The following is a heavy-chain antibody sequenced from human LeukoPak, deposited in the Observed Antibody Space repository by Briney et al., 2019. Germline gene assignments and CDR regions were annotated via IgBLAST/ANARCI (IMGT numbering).Heavy chain of an antibody. CDR1: GASITTYY. Sequence: SETLSLTCTVSGASITTYYWSWIRQPPGKGLEWIGYSYYTGITNYNPSLNSRVTISVDTSKNQFSLKLSSVTAADTAVYYCASGARWFGTPYYYYMDVWGKGTTVTVSS. J-gene: IGHJ6*03. V-gene: IGHV4-59*01. CDR3: ASGARWFGTPYYYYMDV. CDR2: SYYTGIT. D-gene: IGHD3-10*01.